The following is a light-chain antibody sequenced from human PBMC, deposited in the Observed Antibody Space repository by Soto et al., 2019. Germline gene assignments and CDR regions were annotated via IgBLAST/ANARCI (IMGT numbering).Light chain of an antibody. CDR3: QQRGNWPLT. Sequence: ETVISQSLSTLSVSPGERVTLSCRASQSVSSNLAWYQQRPGQAPKLLMYGASTGATGIPDRFSGSGSGTEFTLTISSLQSEDFAVYYCQQRGNWPLTFGGGTKVDIK. CDR1: QSVSSN. CDR2: GAS. J-gene: IGKJ4*01. V-gene: IGKV3-15*01.